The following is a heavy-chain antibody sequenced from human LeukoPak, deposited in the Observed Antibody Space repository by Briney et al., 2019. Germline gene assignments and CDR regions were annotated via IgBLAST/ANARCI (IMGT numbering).Heavy chain of an antibody. Sequence: SETLSLTCTVSGGSISGNYWSWIRQPPGEGLEWIGYAYYSGHTNYNSSLKSRVTMSLDTSKSQFSLRLSSVTAADTAVYFCARHRFATPFDYWGPGTLVTVSS. CDR3: ARHRFATPFDY. J-gene: IGHJ4*02. D-gene: IGHD2-15*01. CDR2: AYYSGHT. CDR1: GGSISGNY. V-gene: IGHV4-59*08.